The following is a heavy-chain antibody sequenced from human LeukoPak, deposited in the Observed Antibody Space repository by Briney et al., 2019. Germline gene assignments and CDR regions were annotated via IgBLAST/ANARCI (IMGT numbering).Heavy chain of an antibody. V-gene: IGHV3-9*01. D-gene: IGHD2-2*01. CDR3: AKDRNSWPHSDALDI. CDR1: GFTFDDYA. Sequence: PGRSLRLSCTASGFTFDDYAIHWVRQAPGKGLEWVPGISWNGDNIAYVDSVKGRFTISRDNAKNSLYLQMNSLTTEDTALYYCAKDRNSWPHSDALDIWGQGTMVTVSS. CDR2: ISWNGDNI. J-gene: IGHJ3*02.